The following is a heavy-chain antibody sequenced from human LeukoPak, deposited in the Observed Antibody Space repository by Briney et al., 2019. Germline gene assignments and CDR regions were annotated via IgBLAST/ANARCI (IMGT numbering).Heavy chain of an antibody. Sequence: SETLSLTCTVSGGSISSSSYYWGWLRQSPGKGLEGIGSFYYSGSPYYNPSLKSRVTISVYTSKKQFSLKLSSGTAADTAVYYCARLRNIAMIKDWSSVHFDYWGQGTLVTVSS. CDR2: FYYSGSP. CDR1: GGSISSSSYY. V-gene: IGHV4-39*01. D-gene: IGHD5-18*01. CDR3: ARLRNIAMIKDWSSVHFDY. J-gene: IGHJ4*02.